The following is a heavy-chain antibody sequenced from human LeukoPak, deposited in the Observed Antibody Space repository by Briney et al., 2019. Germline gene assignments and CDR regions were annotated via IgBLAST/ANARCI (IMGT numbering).Heavy chain of an antibody. CDR3: ARGAPGVVAFDH. J-gene: IGHJ4*02. V-gene: IGHV3-30*04. D-gene: IGHD3-22*01. CDR2: LSSDGRTQ. Sequence: GGSLRLSCVVSGFSLSSFAMHWVRQAPGKGLEWVTILSSDGRTQNHADSVRGRFTVSRDDSKETIYLQMNSLRREDTAIYYCARGAPGVVAFDHWGKGALVTVSS. CDR1: GFSLSSFA.